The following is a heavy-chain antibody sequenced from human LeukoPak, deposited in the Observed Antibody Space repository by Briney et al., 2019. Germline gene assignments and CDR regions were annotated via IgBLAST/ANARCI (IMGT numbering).Heavy chain of an antibody. Sequence: SQTLSLTCDISGDSVSSNSAAWNWLRQSPSRGLEWLGRTWYMYKWYNEYAVSVHGRLTINPDTSKNQFSLHLNSVTPEDTAVYFCARAGHGSYWFDPWGQGTLVTVSS. CDR1: GDSVSSNSAA. D-gene: IGHD6-19*01. CDR2: TWYMYKWYN. J-gene: IGHJ5*02. CDR3: ARAGHGSYWFDP. V-gene: IGHV6-1*01.